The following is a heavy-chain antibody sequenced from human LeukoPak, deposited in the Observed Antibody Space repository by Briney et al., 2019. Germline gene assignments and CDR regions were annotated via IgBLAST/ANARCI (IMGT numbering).Heavy chain of an antibody. Sequence: SQTLSLTCTVSGGSISSGDYYWSWIRQPPGKGLEWIGYIYYSGSTYYNPSLKSRVTISVDTSKNQFSLKLSSVTAADTAVYYCARTPIVWGSYRYTSDYWGQGTLVTVSS. V-gene: IGHV4-30-4*08. CDR3: ARTPIVWGSYRYTSDY. CDR1: GGSISSGDYY. CDR2: IYYSGST. J-gene: IGHJ4*02. D-gene: IGHD3-16*02.